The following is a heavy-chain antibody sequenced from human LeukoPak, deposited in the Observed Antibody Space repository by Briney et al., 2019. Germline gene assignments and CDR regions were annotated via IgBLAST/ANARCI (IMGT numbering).Heavy chain of an antibody. J-gene: IGHJ4*02. Sequence: ASVKVSCKASGGTFSSYAISWVRQAPGQGPEWMGGIIPIFGTANYAQKFQGRVTITADESTSTAYMELSSLRSEDTAVYYCARTRSGTYLLAYWGQGTLVTVSS. CDR2: IIPIFGTA. CDR1: GGTFSSYA. D-gene: IGHD1-26*01. CDR3: ARTRSGTYLLAY. V-gene: IGHV1-69*13.